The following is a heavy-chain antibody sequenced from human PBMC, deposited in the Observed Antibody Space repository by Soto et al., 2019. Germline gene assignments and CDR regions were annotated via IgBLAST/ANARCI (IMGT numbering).Heavy chain of an antibody. CDR3: AKDPGIAAVGGY. CDR1: GFTFSSYG. J-gene: IGHJ4*02. CDR2: ISYDGSNK. Sequence: GGSLRLSCAASGFTFSSYGMHWVRQAPGKGLEWVAVISYDGSNKYYADSVKGRFTISRDNSKNTLYLQMNSLRAEDTAVYYCAKDPGIAAVGGYWGQGTLVTVSS. V-gene: IGHV3-30*18. D-gene: IGHD6-13*01.